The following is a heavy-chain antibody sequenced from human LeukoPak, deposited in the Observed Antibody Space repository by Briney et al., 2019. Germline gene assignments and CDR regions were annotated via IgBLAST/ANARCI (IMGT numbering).Heavy chain of an antibody. V-gene: IGHV4-59*01. D-gene: IGHD1-26*01. J-gene: IGHJ3*02. CDR2: IYYSGST. CDR1: GGSISSYY. CDR3: ARRGGSPLGAFDI. Sequence: PSETLSLTCTVSGGSISSYYWSWIRQPPGKGLELLGYIYYSGSTNYNPSLKSRVTISVDTSSNQFSLKLSSVTAADTAVYYCARRGGSPLGAFDIWGPGAMVIVSS.